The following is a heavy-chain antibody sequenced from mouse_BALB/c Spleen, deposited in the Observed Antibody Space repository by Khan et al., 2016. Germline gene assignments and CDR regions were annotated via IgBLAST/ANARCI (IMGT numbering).Heavy chain of an antibody. J-gene: IGHJ4*01. V-gene: IGHV3-6*02. D-gene: IGHD1-1*01. Sequence: EVQLQESGPGLVKPSQSLSLTCSVTGYSITSGYYWNWIRQFPGNKLEWMGYISYDGSNNYNPSLKNRISITRDTSKNQFFLKMNSVTTEDTATYYCARHYGISYGGAMDYWGQGTSVTVSS. CDR2: ISYDGSN. CDR1: GYSITSGYY. CDR3: ARHYGISYGGAMDY.